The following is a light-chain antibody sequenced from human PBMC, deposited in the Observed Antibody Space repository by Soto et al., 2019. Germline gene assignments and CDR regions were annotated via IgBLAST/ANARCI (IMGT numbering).Light chain of an antibody. CDR2: RND. J-gene: IGLJ1*01. Sequence: SVLTQPPSASGTPGQTVTISCSGSTSNIGSTFVCWYQHFPGTAPKLLIYRNDKRPSGVPDRFSASKSGTSTSLAISGLRSEDEADYYCASWDNNLSGYVFGSGTKVTVL. V-gene: IGLV1-47*01. CDR1: TSNIGSTF. CDR3: ASWDNNLSGYV.